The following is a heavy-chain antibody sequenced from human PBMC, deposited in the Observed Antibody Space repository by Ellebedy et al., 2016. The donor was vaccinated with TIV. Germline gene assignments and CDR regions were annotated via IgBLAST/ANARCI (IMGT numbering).Heavy chain of an antibody. CDR3: ATDSSSSLGMDV. J-gene: IGHJ6*02. V-gene: IGHV1-24*01. D-gene: IGHD6-6*01. CDR1: GYTLTELS. Sequence: ASVKVSCXVSGYTLTELSMHWVRQAPGKGLEWMGGFDPEDGETIYAQKFQGRVTMTEDTSTDTAYMELSSLRSEDTAVYYCATDSSSSLGMDVWGQGTTVTVSS. CDR2: FDPEDGET.